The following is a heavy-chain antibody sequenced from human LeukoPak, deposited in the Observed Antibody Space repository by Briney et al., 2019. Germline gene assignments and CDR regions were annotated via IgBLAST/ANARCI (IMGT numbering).Heavy chain of an antibody. D-gene: IGHD4-17*01. CDR3: ARLRPTTWGDNVDY. CDR1: GDSISHYY. V-gene: IGHV4-59*08. CDR2: IYYSGST. J-gene: IGHJ4*02. Sequence: PSETLSLTCTVSGDSISHYYWSWIRQPPGKGLEWIGFIYYSGSTNYNPSLKSRVTISVDTSKNQFSLRLSSVTAADTAFYYCARLRPTTWGDNVDYWGQGTLVSVSS.